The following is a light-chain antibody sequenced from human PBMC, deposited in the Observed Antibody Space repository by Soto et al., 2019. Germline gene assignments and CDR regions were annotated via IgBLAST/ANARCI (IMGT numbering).Light chain of an antibody. Sequence: NFMLTQPHSVSESPGKTVTISCTRSSGSIASNFVQWSQQRPGSSPTTVIYQDNQRPSGVPHRFSGSIDRSSNSASLTISGLRTEDEADYYCQSYDESSHDFGTGTKLTVL. CDR2: QDN. V-gene: IGLV6-57*01. J-gene: IGLJ1*01. CDR3: QSYDESSHD. CDR1: SGSIASNF.